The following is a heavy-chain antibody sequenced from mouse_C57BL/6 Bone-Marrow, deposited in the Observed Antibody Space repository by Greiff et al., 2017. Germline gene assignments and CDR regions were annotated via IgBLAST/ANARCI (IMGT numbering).Heavy chain of an antibody. V-gene: IGHV3-6*01. Sequence: EVQLQESGPGLVKPSQSLSLTCSVTGYSITSGYYWNWIRQFPGNKLEWMGYISYDGSNNYNPSLKNRISITRDTAKNQFFLKLNSVTTEDTATYYCAREGYGYDDFDYWGQGTTLTVSS. CDR1: GYSITSGYY. CDR2: ISYDGSN. CDR3: AREGYGYDDFDY. J-gene: IGHJ2*01. D-gene: IGHD2-2*01.